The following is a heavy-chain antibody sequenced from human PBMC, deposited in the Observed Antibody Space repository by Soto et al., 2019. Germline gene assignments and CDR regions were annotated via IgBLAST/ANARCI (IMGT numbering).Heavy chain of an antibody. CDR3: ARDRIYSSSWHDY. CDR1: GFTFSSYA. D-gene: IGHD6-13*01. V-gene: IGHV3-30-3*01. Sequence: QVQLVESGGGVVQPGRSLRLSCAASGFTFSSYAMHWVRQAPGKGLEWVAVISYDGSNKYYADSVKGRFTISRDNSKNPLYPQMNSLRAEDTAVYYCARDRIYSSSWHDYWGQGTLVTVSS. CDR2: ISYDGSNK. J-gene: IGHJ4*02.